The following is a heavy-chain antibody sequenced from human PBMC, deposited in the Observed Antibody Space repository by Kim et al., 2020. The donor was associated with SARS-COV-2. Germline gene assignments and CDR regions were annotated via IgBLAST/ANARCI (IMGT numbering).Heavy chain of an antibody. CDR3: ATALRLEDYDTIDR. D-gene: IGHD3-9*01. Sequence: PSETLSLTCSVSGGSVNTFYWTWIRQPAGGGLEWLGRVYTNGESIYNPSLGSRVTMSLDTSSNYFSLKLTSMSAADTAVYYCATALRLEDYDTIDRWGLGILVTVSS. CDR1: GGSVNTFY. CDR2: VYTNGES. V-gene: IGHV4-4*07. J-gene: IGHJ5*02.